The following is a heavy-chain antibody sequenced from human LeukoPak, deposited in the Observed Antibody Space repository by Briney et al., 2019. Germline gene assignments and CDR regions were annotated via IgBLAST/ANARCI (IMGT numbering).Heavy chain of an antibody. V-gene: IGHV1-69*05. CDR3: ARDHLSWFDP. Sequence: SVKVSCKASGGTFSSYAISWVRQAPGQGLEWMGGIIPIFGTANYAQRFQGRVTITTDESTSTAYMELSSLRSEDTAVYYCARDHLSWFDPWGQGTLVTVSS. CDR2: IIPIFGTA. J-gene: IGHJ5*02. CDR1: GGTFSSYA.